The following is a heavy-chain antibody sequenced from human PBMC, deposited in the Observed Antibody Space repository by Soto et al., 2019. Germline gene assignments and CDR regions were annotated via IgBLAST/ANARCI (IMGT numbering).Heavy chain of an antibody. CDR2: IYYSGST. Sequence: TSETLSLTCTVSGGSISSSSYYWGWIRQPPGKGLEWIGSIYYSGSTYYNPSLKSRVTISVDTSKNQFSLKLSSVTAADTAVYYCARGGSGCFRYFDYWGQGTLVTVSS. V-gene: IGHV4-39*01. D-gene: IGHD1-26*01. J-gene: IGHJ4*02. CDR1: GGSISSSSYY. CDR3: ARGGSGCFRYFDY.